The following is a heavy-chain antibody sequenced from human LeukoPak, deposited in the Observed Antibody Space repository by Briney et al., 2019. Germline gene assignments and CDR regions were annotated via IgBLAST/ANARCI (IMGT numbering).Heavy chain of an antibody. CDR1: GFTVSSNY. Sequence: GGSLRLSCAASGFTVSSNYMSWVRQAPGKGLEWVSVIYSGGSTYYADSVKGRFTISRDNSKNTLCLQMNSLRAEDTAVYCCARGSGSYYYLDYWGQGTLVTVSS. CDR2: IYSGGST. D-gene: IGHD1-26*01. CDR3: ARGSGSYYYLDY. V-gene: IGHV3-53*01. J-gene: IGHJ4*02.